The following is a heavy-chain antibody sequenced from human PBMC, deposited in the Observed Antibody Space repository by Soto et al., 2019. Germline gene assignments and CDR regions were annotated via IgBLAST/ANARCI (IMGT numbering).Heavy chain of an antibody. CDR2: INHTGGT. Sequence: PFGTLSHSCAVAGGYVIGHCGNWIRQTPGKGLEWIGEINHTGGTHYNPSLKSRVTMSVDTSKNQFSLRLSSVTAADTAIYYCATRITVFGLLIPPFDPWGQGTQGNSP. CDR1: GGYVIGHC. V-gene: IGHV4-34*01. CDR3: ATRITVFGLLIPPFDP. D-gene: IGHD3-3*01. J-gene: IGHJ5*02.